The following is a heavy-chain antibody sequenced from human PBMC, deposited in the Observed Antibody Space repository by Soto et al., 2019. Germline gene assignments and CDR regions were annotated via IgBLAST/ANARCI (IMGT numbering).Heavy chain of an antibody. CDR2: IRSKAFAETT. J-gene: IGHJ6*03. CDR3: SRRRKSDSYYFYMDV. Sequence: NPGGSLRLSCTASGFTFGDYAMSWFRQAPGKGLEWVGFIRSKAFAETTQYAASVKGRFTISRDDSKSIAYLQMNSLKTEDTAVYYCSRRRKSDSYYFYMDVWGKGTTVTVSS. V-gene: IGHV3-49*05. CDR1: GFTFGDYA.